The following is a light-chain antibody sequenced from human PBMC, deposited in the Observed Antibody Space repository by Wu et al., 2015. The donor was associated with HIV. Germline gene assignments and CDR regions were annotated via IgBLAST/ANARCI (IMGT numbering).Light chain of an antibody. V-gene: IGKV3-15*01. CDR1: QSINNN. CDR3: QQYNEWPPFT. J-gene: IGKJ3*01. Sequence: VVLTQSPVTLSLSPGERATLFCRASQSINNNLAWYQQKPGQGPRLLIYGASTRATGIPAGFSGSGSGTEFTLTISSLQSEDFAVYYCQQYNEWPPFTFGPGTKVDIK. CDR2: GAS.